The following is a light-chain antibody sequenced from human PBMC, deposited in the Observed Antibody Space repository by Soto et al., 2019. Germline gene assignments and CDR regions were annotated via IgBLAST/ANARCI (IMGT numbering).Light chain of an antibody. CDR3: SPYTTSNTLV. CDR2: EVS. Sequence: QSALTQPASVSGSPGQSITISCTGTSSDVGAYTYVSWYQQHPGKAPKLMIFEVSDRPSGVSNRFSGYKSGNTASLTISGLQAEDEADYYCSPYTTSNTLVFGGGTKLTVL. V-gene: IGLV2-14*01. CDR1: SSDVGAYTY. J-gene: IGLJ2*01.